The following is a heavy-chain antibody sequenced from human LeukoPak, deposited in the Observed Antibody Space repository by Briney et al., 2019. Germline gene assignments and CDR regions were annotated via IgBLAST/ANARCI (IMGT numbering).Heavy chain of an antibody. V-gene: IGHV3-48*04. J-gene: IGHJ6*03. CDR3: ARGGYSYGFNYYYMDV. CDR2: ISTSTTTI. D-gene: IGHD5-18*01. CDR1: GFTFSSYS. Sequence: QPGGSLRLSCEASGFTFSSYSMNWVRQAPGKGLEWISYISTSTTTIYYANSVKGRFTISRDNAKNSLYLQMNSLRAEDTAVYYCARGGYSYGFNYYYMDVWGKGTTVTISS.